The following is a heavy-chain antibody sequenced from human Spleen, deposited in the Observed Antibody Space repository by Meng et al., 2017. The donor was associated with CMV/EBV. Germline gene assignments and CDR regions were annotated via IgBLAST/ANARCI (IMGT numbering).Heavy chain of an antibody. J-gene: IGHJ4*02. CDR2: IYSGGST. CDR3: ASCSGGSCYLVGLDY. Sequence: GESLKISCAASGFTVSSNHMSWVRQAPGKGLEWVSVIYSGGSTYYADSVKGRFTISRDNSKNTLYLQMNSLRAEDTAVYYCASCSGGSCYLVGLDYWGQGTLVTVSS. D-gene: IGHD2-15*01. V-gene: IGHV3-53*01. CDR1: GFTVSSNH.